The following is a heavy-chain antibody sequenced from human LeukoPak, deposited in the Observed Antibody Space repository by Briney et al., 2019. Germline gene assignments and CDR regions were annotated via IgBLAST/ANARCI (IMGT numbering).Heavy chain of an antibody. J-gene: IGHJ6*02. Sequence: TGGSLRLSCAPSGFTFSRHGMHWVRQAPGKGLEWVAIISNDGSRKYYAHSVEGRFTISRDNSMNTLYMQMNSLRGEDAAVYYCVGGGYCSGTSCAHYDGMDVWGQGTTVTVSS. CDR3: VGGGYCSGTSCAHYDGMDV. CDR2: ISNDGSRK. CDR1: GFTFSRHG. V-gene: IGHV3-30*03. D-gene: IGHD2-2*01.